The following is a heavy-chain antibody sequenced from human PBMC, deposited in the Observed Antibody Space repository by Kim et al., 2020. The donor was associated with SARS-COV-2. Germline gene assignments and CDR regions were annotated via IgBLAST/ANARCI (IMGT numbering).Heavy chain of an antibody. V-gene: IGHV1-69*13. D-gene: IGHD3-22*01. CDR1: GGTFSTYP. J-gene: IGHJ4*01. CDR2: ITPFFDTT. CDR3: ARRFFDISVNYHDF. Sequence: SVKVSCKASGGTFSTYPISWVRQAPGKGLEWMGWITPFFDTTNYAPKFQGRVTMTADDSTRTTYMELSSLKSGDTAVYFCARRFFDISVNYHDFCGRGT.